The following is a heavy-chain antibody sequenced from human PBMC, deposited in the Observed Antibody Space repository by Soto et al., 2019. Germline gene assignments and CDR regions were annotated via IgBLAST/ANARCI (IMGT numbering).Heavy chain of an antibody. CDR1: GYSLPELS. J-gene: IGHJ5*02. D-gene: IGHD3-16*02. V-gene: IGHV1-24*01. CDR2: YDLEKGET. CDR3: ARSSGGVFGIIIEGSNWLAP. Sequence: ASVKVSCKVSGYSLPELSIHWVRQAPGEGLEWMGGYDLEKGETMYAQKFQGRVTMTEDSPADTPYMQLRSLRSEDTAVYYCARSSGGVFGIIIEGSNWLAPWGQGSLVTVSS.